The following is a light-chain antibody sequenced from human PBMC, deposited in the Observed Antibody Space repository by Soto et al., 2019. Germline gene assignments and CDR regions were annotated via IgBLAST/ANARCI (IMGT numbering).Light chain of an antibody. CDR2: GNS. V-gene: IGLV1-40*01. CDR1: NSNIGAGYD. CDR3: LSSDSSRNAWV. Sequence: QSVLTQLPSVSGAPGQRVTISCTGYNSNIGAGYDVDWYQQLPGTAPKLLIYGNSNRPSGVPDRFSASKSGTSASLAITGRQAADDDDNYCLSSDSSRNAWVFGGGTKLTVL. J-gene: IGLJ3*02.